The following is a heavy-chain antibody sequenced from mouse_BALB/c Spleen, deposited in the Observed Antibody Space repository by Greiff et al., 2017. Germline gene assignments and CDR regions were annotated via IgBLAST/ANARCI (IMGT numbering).Heavy chain of an antibody. CDR2: INPSTGYT. V-gene: IGHV1-7*01. D-gene: IGHD3-1*01. J-gene: IGHJ4*01. CDR3: AREGHRDAMEY. CDR1: GYTFTSYW. Sequence: VQLQQSGAELAKPGASVKMSCKASGYTFTSYWMHWVKQRPGQGLEWIGYINPSTGYTEYNQKFKDKATLTADKSSSTAYMQLSSLTSEDSAVYYCAREGHRDAMEYCGQGTSVTVSS.